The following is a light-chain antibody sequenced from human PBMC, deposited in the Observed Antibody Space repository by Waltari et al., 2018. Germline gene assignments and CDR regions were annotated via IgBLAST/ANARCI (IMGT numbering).Light chain of an antibody. J-gene: IGLJ2*01. CDR1: TSDVGPYNY. CDR2: DVS. CDR3: SSFTSASTVGVI. V-gene: IGLV2-14*03. Sequence: QSALTQPASVSGSPGQSITISCTGTTSDVGPYNYVSWYQQRPGKSPKLIIYDVSYRPSGISSRFSGSKSGSTASLTIYGLQAEDEADYYCSSFTSASTVGVIFGGGTKLTVL.